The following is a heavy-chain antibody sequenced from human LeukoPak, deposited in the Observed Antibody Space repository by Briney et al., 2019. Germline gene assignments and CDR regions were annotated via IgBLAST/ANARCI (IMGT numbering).Heavy chain of an antibody. CDR2: ISSSGTYI. D-gene: IGHD6-13*01. Sequence: GGSLSLSCAASTFTFSSYNMNWVRQAPGKGLEWVSSISSSGTYIYYRDSVKGRFTISRDNSKNTLYLQLNSLRADDTAVYYCAKDPRTHQRIAAAGTDDYWGQGTLVTVSS. CDR3: AKDPRTHQRIAAAGTDDY. CDR1: TFTFSSYN. V-gene: IGHV3-21*01. J-gene: IGHJ4*02.